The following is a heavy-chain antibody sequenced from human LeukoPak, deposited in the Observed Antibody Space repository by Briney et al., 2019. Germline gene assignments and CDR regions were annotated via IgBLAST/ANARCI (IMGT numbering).Heavy chain of an antibody. D-gene: IGHD3-3*01. CDR1: GGSVSSGSYY. CDR3: ARAYYDFHIDC. V-gene: IGHV4-61*01. Sequence: PSETLSLTCTVSGGSVSSGSYYWSWIRQPPGKGLEWIGYIYYSGSTIYNPSLKSRVTISVDTSKNQFSLKLNSVTAADTAVYYCARAYYDFHIDCWGQGTLVTVSS. CDR2: IYYSGST. J-gene: IGHJ4*02.